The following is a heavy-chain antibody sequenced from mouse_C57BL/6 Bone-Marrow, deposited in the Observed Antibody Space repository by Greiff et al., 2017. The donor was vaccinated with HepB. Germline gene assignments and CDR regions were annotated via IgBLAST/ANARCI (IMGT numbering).Heavy chain of an antibody. CDR1: GYTFTGYW. J-gene: IGHJ1*03. Sequence: QVQLQQSGAELMKPGASVKLSCKATGYTFTGYWIEWVKQRPGHGLEWIGEILPGSGNTYYNEKFKGKATLTAEKSSSTAYMQLSSLTSEDSAVYFCARAGDYDRYFDVWGTGTTVTVSS. CDR2: ILPGSGNT. D-gene: IGHD2-4*01. CDR3: ARAGDYDRYFDV. V-gene: IGHV1-9*01.